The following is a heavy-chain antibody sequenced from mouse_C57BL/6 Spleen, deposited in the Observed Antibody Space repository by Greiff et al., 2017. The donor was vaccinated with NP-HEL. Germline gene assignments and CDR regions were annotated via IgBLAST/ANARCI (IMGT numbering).Heavy chain of an antibody. CDR3: ARHNGMGRYGNGAMDY. Sequence: EVKLQESGGGLVQPGESLKLSRESNEYEFPSHDMSWVRKTPEKRLELVAAINSDGGSTYYPDTMERRFIISRDNTKKTLYLQMSSLRSEDTALYYCARHNGMGRYGNGAMDYWGQGTSVTVSS. J-gene: IGHJ4*01. V-gene: IGHV5-2*01. D-gene: IGHD2-1*01. CDR1: EYEFPSHD. CDR2: INSDGGST.